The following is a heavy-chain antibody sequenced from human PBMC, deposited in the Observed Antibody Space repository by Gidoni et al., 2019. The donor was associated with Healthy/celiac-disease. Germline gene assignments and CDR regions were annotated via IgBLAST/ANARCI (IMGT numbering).Heavy chain of an antibody. CDR2: IYHSGST. V-gene: IGHV4-30-2*01. CDR3: ARGCGVPAAPDYYYMYV. Sequence: QLQLQESGSGLVKPSQTLSLTCAVSGGSISSGGYSWSWIRQPPVKGLAWIGYIYHSGSTYDNPSLKSRVTISVDRSKNQFSLKLSSVTAADTAVYYCARGCGVPAAPDYYYMYVWGKGTTVTVSS. D-gene: IGHD2-2*01. J-gene: IGHJ6*03. CDR1: GGSISSGGYS.